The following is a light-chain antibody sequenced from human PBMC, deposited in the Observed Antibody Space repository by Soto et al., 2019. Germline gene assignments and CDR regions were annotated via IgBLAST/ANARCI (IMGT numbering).Light chain of an antibody. Sequence: QSALAQPASVSGSPGQSHTICCIGTSSDVGGYNFVSWYQQHPGEAPKLIIFDVSHRPSGISTRFSGSKSGNTASLTISGLQAEDEADYYCSSYRIRSPPDYVFGTGTKVTVL. CDR3: SSYRIRSPPDYV. J-gene: IGLJ1*01. CDR1: SSDVGGYNF. CDR2: DVS. V-gene: IGLV2-14*03.